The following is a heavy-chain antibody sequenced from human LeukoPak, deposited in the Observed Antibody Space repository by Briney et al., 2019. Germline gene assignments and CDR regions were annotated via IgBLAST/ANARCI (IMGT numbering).Heavy chain of an antibody. CDR2: IWYDGSNK. D-gene: IGHD3-22*01. Sequence: GGSLRLSCAASGFTFSSYGMHWVRQAPGKGLEWVAVIWYDGSNKYYADSVKGRFTISRDNSKNTLYLQMNSLRAEDTAVYYCARVYYYDRSFDYWGQGTLVTVSS. CDR3: ARVYYYDRSFDY. J-gene: IGHJ4*02. V-gene: IGHV3-33*01. CDR1: GFTFSSYG.